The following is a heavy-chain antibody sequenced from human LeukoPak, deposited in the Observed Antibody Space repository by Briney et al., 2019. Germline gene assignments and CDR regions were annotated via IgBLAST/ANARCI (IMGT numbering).Heavy chain of an antibody. CDR1: GYIFTGQD. V-gene: IGHV1-2*02. Sequence: ASVKVSCKASGYIFTGQDMHWVRQAPGQGLEWMGWINPNTGGTHYAQRFQGRVTMTRDTSISTAYMELSSLRSEDTAVYYCARGGGIVVVPAAMQGPWGQGTLVTVSS. CDR2: INPNTGGT. J-gene: IGHJ5*02. CDR3: ARGGGIVVVPAAMQGP. D-gene: IGHD2-2*01.